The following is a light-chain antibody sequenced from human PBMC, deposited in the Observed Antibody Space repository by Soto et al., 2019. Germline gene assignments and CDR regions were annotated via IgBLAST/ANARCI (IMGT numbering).Light chain of an antibody. CDR2: DAS. CDR3: QQRSNWPPT. Sequence: ETVLTQSPVTLSLSPGERATLFCRASQSVSSYLAWYQQKPGQAPRLLIHDASNRASGIPARFSGSGSGTDFTLTISSLEPEDFAFYYCQQRSNWPPTFGGGTRVEIK. V-gene: IGKV3-11*01. CDR1: QSVSSY. J-gene: IGKJ4*01.